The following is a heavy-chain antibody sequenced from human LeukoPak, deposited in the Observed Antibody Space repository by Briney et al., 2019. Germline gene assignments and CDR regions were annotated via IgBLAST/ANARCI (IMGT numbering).Heavy chain of an antibody. D-gene: IGHD3/OR15-3a*01. Sequence: GGSLRLSCAASGFTFSMYWVHWVRQARGKGLLWVSRINRDGSSTYYADSVKGRFTTSRDNAKNALHLQMNSLTAEDTAVYYCVLDLFSSFAFDIWGQGTMVTVSS. CDR2: INRDGSST. CDR1: GFTFSMYW. CDR3: VLDLFSSFAFDI. V-gene: IGHV3-74*01. J-gene: IGHJ3*02.